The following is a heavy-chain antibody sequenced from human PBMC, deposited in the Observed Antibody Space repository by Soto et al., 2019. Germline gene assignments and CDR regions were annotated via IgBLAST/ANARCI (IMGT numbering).Heavy chain of an antibody. CDR2: IYYSGST. Sequence: SETLSLTCTVSGGSISSSSYYWGWIRQPPGKGLEWIGSIYYSGSTYYNPSLKSRVTISVDTSKNQFSLKLSSVTAADTAVYYCARQAPYDFWSVARWFDPWGQGILVTSPQ. V-gene: IGHV4-39*01. J-gene: IGHJ5*02. CDR3: ARQAPYDFWSVARWFDP. CDR1: GGSISSSSYY. D-gene: IGHD3-3*01.